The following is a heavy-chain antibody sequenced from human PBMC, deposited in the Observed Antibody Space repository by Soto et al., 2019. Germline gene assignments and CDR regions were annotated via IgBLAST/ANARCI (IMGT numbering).Heavy chain of an antibody. CDR1: GFSLSTSGVG. V-gene: IGHV2-5*02. CDR3: ARVDFWSGFPGVYWFDP. D-gene: IGHD3-3*01. Sequence: SGPTLVNPTQTLTLTCTFSGFSLSTSGVGVGWIRQPPGKALEWLALIYWDDDKRYSPSLKSRLTITKGTSKNQVVLTMTNMDPVDTATYYCARVDFWSGFPGVYWFDPWGQGTLVTVSS. J-gene: IGHJ5*02. CDR2: IYWDDDK.